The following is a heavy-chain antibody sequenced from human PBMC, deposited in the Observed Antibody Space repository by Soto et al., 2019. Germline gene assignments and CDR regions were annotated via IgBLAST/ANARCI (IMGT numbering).Heavy chain of an antibody. J-gene: IGHJ4*02. V-gene: IGHV4-30-4*01. CDR2: IYSSGRT. Sequence: SETLSLACTFSVDSISSGDYYWSWIRQPPGKGLEWIGYIYSSGRTDYNPSLKSRLTISEDTSKNQFSLRLRSVTAADTAVYYCGRAGSSGWYYFDYWGQGTLVTVSS. CDR3: GRAGSSGWYYFDY. D-gene: IGHD6-19*01. CDR1: VDSISSGDYY.